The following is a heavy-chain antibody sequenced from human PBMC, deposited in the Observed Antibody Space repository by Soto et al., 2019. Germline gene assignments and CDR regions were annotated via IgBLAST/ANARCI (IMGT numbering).Heavy chain of an antibody. CDR2: IKSKTDGGTT. Sequence: EVQLVESGGGLVKPGGSLRLSCAASGFTFSNAWMSWVRQAPGKGLEWVGRIKSKTDGGTTDYAAPVKGRFTISRDDSKNTLYLQMSSLKPEYTAVYYCTTGRDCSCGSCYRIDFWGQGNLVTVSS. D-gene: IGHD2-15*01. J-gene: IGHJ4*02. V-gene: IGHV3-15*01. CDR1: GFTFSNAW. CDR3: TTGRDCSCGSCYRIDF.